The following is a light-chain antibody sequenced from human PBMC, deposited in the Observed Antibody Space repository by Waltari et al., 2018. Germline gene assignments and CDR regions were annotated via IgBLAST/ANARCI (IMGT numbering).Light chain of an antibody. CDR1: QRVSSN. J-gene: IGKJ1*01. CDR2: GAA. V-gene: IGKV3-15*01. CDR3: QQYNKWPPWA. Sequence: SPGERATLSCRASQRVSSNLAWYQQKPGQAPRLLIYGAATRATGIPARFSGSGSGTDFTLTISSLQSKDFALYYCQQYNKWPPWAFGQGTKVEIK.